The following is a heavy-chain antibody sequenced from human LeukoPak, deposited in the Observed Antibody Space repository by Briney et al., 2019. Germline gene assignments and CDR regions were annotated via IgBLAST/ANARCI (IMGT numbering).Heavy chain of an antibody. V-gene: IGHV3-7*01. D-gene: IGHD3-22*01. CDR3: ARLSYYDSSGYYYGLDY. J-gene: IGHJ4*02. CDR2: IKQDGSEK. CDR1: GFTFSSYW. Sequence: GGSLRLSWAASGFTFSSYWMSWVRQAPGKGLEWVANIKQDGSEKYYVDSVKGRFTISRDNAKNSLYLQMNSLRAEATAVYYCARLSYYDSSGYYYGLDYWGQGTLVTVSS.